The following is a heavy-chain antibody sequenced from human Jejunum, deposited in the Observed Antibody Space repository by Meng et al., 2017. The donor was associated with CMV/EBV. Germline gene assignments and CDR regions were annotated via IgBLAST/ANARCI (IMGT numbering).Heavy chain of an antibody. CDR3: AKYVYERDYGDYFDY. J-gene: IGHJ4*02. CDR2: IYSGGSST. D-gene: IGHD4-17*01. Sequence: SGLTFSNYAMSWVRQAPGKGLEWVSVIYSGGSSTYYADSVKGRFTISRDNSKNTLYLQMNSLRAEDTAVYYCAKYVYERDYGDYFDYWGQGTLVTVSS. V-gene: IGHV3-23*03. CDR1: GLTFSNYA.